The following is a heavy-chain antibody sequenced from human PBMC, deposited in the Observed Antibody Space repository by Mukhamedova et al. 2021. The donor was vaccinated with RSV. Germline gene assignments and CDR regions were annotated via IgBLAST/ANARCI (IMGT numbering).Heavy chain of an antibody. CDR2: ISASSGTI. Sequence: GEGLEWLSCISASSGTINYAGSVEGRFTISRDNTKNSLFLHMKNLRVEDKAVYYCATGSPQYFDYWGRGTLITISS. V-gene: IGHV3-48*01. J-gene: IGHJ4*02. CDR3: ATGSPQYFDY. D-gene: IGHD6-6*01.